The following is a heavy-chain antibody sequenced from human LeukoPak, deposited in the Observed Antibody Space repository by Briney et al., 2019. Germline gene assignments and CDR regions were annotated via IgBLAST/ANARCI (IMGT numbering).Heavy chain of an antibody. V-gene: IGHV4-59*12. CDR3: AKANDYGDPLPRYMDV. CDR1: GDSFISYY. Sequence: SETLSLTCTVSGDSFISYYWSWIRQPPGKDLEWIGYMYYSGSTNYNPSLKSRVTISVDKSKNQFSLKVNSVTAADTAVYYCAKANDYGDPLPRYMDVWGKGTTVTVSS. CDR2: MYYSGST. D-gene: IGHD4-17*01. J-gene: IGHJ6*03.